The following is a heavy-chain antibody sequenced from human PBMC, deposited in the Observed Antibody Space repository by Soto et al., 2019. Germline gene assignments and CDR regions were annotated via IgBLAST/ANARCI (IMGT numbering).Heavy chain of an antibody. CDR3: AKGGAIVAAGTRVYLYNAMDV. CDR1: GYTFTGYY. CDR2: INPNSGDT. J-gene: IGHJ6*02. D-gene: IGHD1-26*01. Sequence: QVQLVQSGTEVKRPGDSVKVSCKASGYTFTGYYVHWMRQAPGQGLEWMGWINPNSGDTYLAQRFQGRVTMTRDTPIGTAYRELRGLTSADTAEYYCAKGGAIVAAGTRVYLYNAMDVWGQGTTVTFSS. V-gene: IGHV1-2*02.